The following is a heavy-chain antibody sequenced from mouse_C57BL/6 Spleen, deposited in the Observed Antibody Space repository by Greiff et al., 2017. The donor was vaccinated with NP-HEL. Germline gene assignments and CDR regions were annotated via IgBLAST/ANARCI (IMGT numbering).Heavy chain of an antibody. CDR1: GFSLTSYG. CDR3: GKYDYGEAMDY. J-gene: IGHJ4*01. CDR2: IWRGGST. Sequence: VKLVESGPGLVQPSQSLSITCTVSGFSLTSYGVHWVRQSPGKGLEWLGVIWRGGSTAYYAAFMSRLSITKDNSKRQVFFKMNRLQADDTAIYDCGKYDYGEAMDYWGQGTTVTVSS. V-gene: IGHV2-5*01. D-gene: IGHD2-4*01.